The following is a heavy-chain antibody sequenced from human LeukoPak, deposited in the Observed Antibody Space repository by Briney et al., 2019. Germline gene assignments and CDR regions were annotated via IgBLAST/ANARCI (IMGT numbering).Heavy chain of an antibody. CDR2: ISRSSRYI. CDR3: ARDYYGDYYFDY. J-gene: IGHJ4*02. Sequence: GGSLRLSCAASGFTFTSYSMNWVRQAPGKGLEWVSSISRSSRYIYYADSVKGRFTISRDNAKNSLYLHMNSLRAEDTAVYYCARDYYGDYYFDYWGQGTLVTVSS. V-gene: IGHV3-21*01. D-gene: IGHD4-17*01. CDR1: GFTFTSYS.